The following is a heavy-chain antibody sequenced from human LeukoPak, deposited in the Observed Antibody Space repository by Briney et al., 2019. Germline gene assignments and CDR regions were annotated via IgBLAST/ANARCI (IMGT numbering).Heavy chain of an antibody. V-gene: IGHV3-21*01. CDR1: GFTFSTYS. J-gene: IGHJ4*02. CDR3: ARDRSTNSYAEYFFDY. CDR2: ISSSSSYI. Sequence: PGESLRLSCAASGFTFSTYSMNWVRQAPGKGLEWVSSISSSSSYIYYADSVKGRFTISRDNAKNSLFLQMNSLRAEDTALYYCARDRSTNSYAEYFFDYWGQGTLVTVSS. D-gene: IGHD5-18*01.